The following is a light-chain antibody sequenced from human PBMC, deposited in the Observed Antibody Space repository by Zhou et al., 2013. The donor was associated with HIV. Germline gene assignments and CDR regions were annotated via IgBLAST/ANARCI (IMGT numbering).Light chain of an antibody. CDR2: KAS. CDR3: QQSYSSLYT. Sequence: DIQMTQSPSTLSASVGDRVTITCRASQSISSWLAWYQQKPGKAPKLLIYKASSLESGVPSRFSGSGSGTDFTLTISSLQPEDFATYYCQQSYSSLYTFGQGTKVEIK. V-gene: IGKV1-5*03. CDR1: QSISSW. J-gene: IGKJ2*01.